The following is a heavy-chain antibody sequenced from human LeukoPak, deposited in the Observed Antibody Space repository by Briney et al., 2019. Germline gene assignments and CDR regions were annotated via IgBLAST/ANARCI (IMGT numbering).Heavy chain of an antibody. CDR3: AKEKGRRAAYYFDY. D-gene: IGHD5-24*01. CDR1: GFTFDDYA. V-gene: IGHV3-43*02. J-gene: IGHJ4*02. CDR2: ISGDGGGT. Sequence: PGGSLRLSCAASGFTFDDYAMHWVRQAPGKGLEWVSLISGDGGGTYYADSVKGRFTISRDNSKNSLYLQMNSLRTEDTALYYCAKEKGRRAAYYFDYWGQGTLVTVSS.